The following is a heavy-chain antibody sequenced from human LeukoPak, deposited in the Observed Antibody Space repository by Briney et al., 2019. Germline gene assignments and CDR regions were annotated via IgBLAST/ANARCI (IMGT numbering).Heavy chain of an antibody. D-gene: IGHD2-15*01. V-gene: IGHV1-69*04. CDR3: ARAARLVVVAASQPYYFDY. Sequence: SVKVSCKASGGTFSSYAISWVRQAPGQGLEWMGRIIPILGIANYARKFQGRVTITADKSTSTAYMELSSLRSEDTAVYYCARAARLVVVAASQPYYFDYWGQGALVTVSS. J-gene: IGHJ4*02. CDR1: GGTFSSYA. CDR2: IIPILGIA.